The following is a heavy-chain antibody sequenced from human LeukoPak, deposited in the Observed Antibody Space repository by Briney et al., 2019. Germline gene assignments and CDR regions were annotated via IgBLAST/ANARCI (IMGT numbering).Heavy chain of an antibody. Sequence: PSETLSLTCTVSGGSISSYYWSWIRQPPGKGLEWIGYIYYSGSTNYNPSLKSRVTISVDTSKNQFSLKLSSVTAADTAVYYCASRGFKGAFDIWGQGTMVTVSS. CDR2: IYYSGST. V-gene: IGHV4-59*12. CDR3: ASRGFKGAFDI. D-gene: IGHD2-15*01. J-gene: IGHJ3*02. CDR1: GGSISSYY.